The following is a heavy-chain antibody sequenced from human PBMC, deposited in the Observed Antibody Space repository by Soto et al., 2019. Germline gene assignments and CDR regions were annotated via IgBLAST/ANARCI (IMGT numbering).Heavy chain of an antibody. CDR1: GFTFSSYA. CDR3: AKVLVVVVPAAMMETYYFDY. D-gene: IGHD2-2*01. Sequence: EVQLLESGGGLLEPGGSLRLSCAASGFTFSSYAMSWVRQATGKGLEWVSAISGSGGSTYYADSVKGRFTISRDNSKNTLYLQMNSLRAEDTAVYYCAKVLVVVVPAAMMETYYFDYWGQGTLVTVSS. CDR2: ISGSGGST. V-gene: IGHV3-23*01. J-gene: IGHJ4*02.